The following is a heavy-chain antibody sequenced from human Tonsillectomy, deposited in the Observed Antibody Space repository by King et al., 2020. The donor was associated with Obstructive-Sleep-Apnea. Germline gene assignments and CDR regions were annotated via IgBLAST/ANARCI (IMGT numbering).Heavy chain of an antibody. D-gene: IGHD3-10*01. CDR3: ARLNFGSGSKFDY. J-gene: IGHJ4*02. Sequence: HVQLQESGPGLVKPSQTLSLTCTVSGGSISSYYWSWIRQPPGKGLEWIGYIYYSGSTNYNPSLKSRVTISVDTSKNQFSLKLSSVTAADTAVYYCARLNFGSGSKFDYWGQGTLVTVSS. CDR2: IYYSGST. V-gene: IGHV4-59*08. CDR1: GGSISSYY.